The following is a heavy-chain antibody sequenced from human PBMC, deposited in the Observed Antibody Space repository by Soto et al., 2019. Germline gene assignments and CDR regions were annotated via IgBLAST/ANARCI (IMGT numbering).Heavy chain of an antibody. J-gene: IGHJ4*02. D-gene: IGHD1-26*01. V-gene: IGHV4-59*02. CDR3: AGTSGTYYDPFDY. Sequence: SETLSLTCTVSGGSVSGDYWNWIRQPPGKGLEWIGNIYSSGSTNYNPFLRGRATISLDTSKKQFSLNLNSVTAADSAVYYCAGTSGTYYDPFDYWGQGALVT. CDR1: GGSVSGDY. CDR2: IYSSGST.